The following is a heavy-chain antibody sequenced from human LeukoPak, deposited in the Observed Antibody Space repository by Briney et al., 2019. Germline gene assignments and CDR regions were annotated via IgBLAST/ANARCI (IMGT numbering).Heavy chain of an antibody. CDR3: ARNRGRDGYNYLDY. D-gene: IGHD5-24*01. CDR1: GGTFSSYA. J-gene: IGHJ4*02. CDR2: IIPIFGTA. Sequence: SVEVSCKASGGTFSSYAISWVRQAPGQGLEWMGGIIPIFGTANYAQKFQGRVTITADESTSTAYMELSSLRSEDTAVYYCARNRGRDGYNYLDYWGQGTLVTVSS. V-gene: IGHV1-69*01.